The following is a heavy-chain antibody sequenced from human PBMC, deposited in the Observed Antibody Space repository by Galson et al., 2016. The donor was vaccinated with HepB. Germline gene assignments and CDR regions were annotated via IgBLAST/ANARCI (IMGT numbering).Heavy chain of an antibody. J-gene: IGHJ4*02. Sequence: ETLSLTCAVSGGSISSGNWWSWVRQPPGKGLEWIGEIHHSGNTNYNSSLKSRVTTSVDKSKRQFSLRLRSVTAADTAVYYCATSGGPTWGSFDYWGQGTLVTVSS. V-gene: IGHV4-4*02. CDR2: IHHSGNT. D-gene: IGHD7-27*01. CDR1: GGSISSGNW. CDR3: ATSGGPTWGSFDY.